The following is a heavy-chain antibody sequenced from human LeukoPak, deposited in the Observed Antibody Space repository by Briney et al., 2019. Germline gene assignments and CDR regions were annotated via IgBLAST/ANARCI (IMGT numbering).Heavy chain of an antibody. CDR2: IIPILGIA. CDR1: GGTFSSYA. D-gene: IGHD3-22*01. V-gene: IGHV1-69*04. Sequence: SVKVSCKASGGTFSSYAISWVRQAPGQGLEWMGRIIPILGIANYAQKFQGRVTITADKSTSTAYMELSSLRSEDTAVYYCASIYYYDSSGYNKGLDYWGQGTLVTVSS. J-gene: IGHJ4*02. CDR3: ASIYYYDSSGYNKGLDY.